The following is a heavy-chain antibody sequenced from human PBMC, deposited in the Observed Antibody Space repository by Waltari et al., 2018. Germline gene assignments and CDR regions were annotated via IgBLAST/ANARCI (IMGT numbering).Heavy chain of an antibody. CDR2: IYYSGST. CDR3: ARDSDSSGSL. D-gene: IGHD3-22*01. CDR1: GGSISSYY. J-gene: IGHJ4*02. Sequence: QVQLQESGPGLVKPSETLSLTCTVSGGSISSYYWSWIRQPPGKGLEWIGYIYYSGSTNYNPSLKRRVTISVDTSKNQFSLKLISVTAADTAVYYCARDSDSSGSLWGQGTLDTVSS. V-gene: IGHV4-59*01.